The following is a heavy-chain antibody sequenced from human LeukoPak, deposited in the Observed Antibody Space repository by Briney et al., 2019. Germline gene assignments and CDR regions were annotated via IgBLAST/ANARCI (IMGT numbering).Heavy chain of an antibody. J-gene: IGHJ6*02. Sequence: GGSLRLSCAASGFTFNTYNMNWVRQAPGKGLQWVSYISGSSSTVFYSDSVRGRFTISRDNAKNSLYLQMNSLRAEDTAVYYCARDRRVDGMDVWGQGTTVIVSS. CDR1: GFTFNTYN. CDR3: ARDRRVDGMDV. V-gene: IGHV3-48*01. CDR2: ISGSSSTV. D-gene: IGHD1-26*01.